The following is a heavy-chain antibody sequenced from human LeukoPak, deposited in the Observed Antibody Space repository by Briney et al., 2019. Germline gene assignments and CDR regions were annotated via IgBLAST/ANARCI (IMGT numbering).Heavy chain of an antibody. V-gene: IGHV3-23*01. Sequence: PGGSLRLSCAASGFTFSSYTMHWVRQAPGKGLEWVSAISGSGGSTYYADSVKGRFTISRDNSKNTLYLQMNSLRAEDTAVYYCAKIGTFDFWSGYRFDYWGQGTLVTVSS. CDR1: GFTFSSYT. D-gene: IGHD3-3*01. CDR2: ISGSGGST. CDR3: AKIGTFDFWSGYRFDY. J-gene: IGHJ4*02.